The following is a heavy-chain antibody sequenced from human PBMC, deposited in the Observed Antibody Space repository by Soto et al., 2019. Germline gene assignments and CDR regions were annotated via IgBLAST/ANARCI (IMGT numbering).Heavy chain of an antibody. CDR1: GGTFSSYA. V-gene: IGHV1-69*01. J-gene: IGHJ6*02. CDR2: IIPIFGTA. D-gene: IGHD5-18*01. Sequence: QVQLVQSGAEVKKPGSSVKVSCKASGGTFSSYAISWVRQAPGQGLEWMGGIIPIFGTAHYAQKFQGRVRITAAESTSTAYMERRSLRSEDTAVYYCARERGGRGYCYGPNYYYRYGMDVWGQGTTVTVSS. CDR3: ARERGGRGYCYGPNYYYRYGMDV.